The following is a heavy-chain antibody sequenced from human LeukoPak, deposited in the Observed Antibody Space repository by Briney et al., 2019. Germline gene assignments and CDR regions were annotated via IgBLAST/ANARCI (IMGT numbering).Heavy chain of an antibody. J-gene: IGHJ4*02. Sequence: SETLSLTCAVSGVSISSSTNWWSWVRQPPGTGLEWLGEIYHSGSANRNPSLKSRLTISVDNSNNQFSLRLGSVTAADSAVYYCVYGGNSGDWLYWGQGTLVTVSS. CDR1: GVSISSSTNW. V-gene: IGHV4-4*02. D-gene: IGHD4-23*01. CDR2: IYHSGSA. CDR3: VYGGNSGDWLY.